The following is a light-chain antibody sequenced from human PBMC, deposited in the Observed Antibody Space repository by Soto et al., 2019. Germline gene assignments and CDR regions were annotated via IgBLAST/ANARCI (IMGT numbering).Light chain of an antibody. CDR3: QQSYSTPWT. CDR1: QSISSY. J-gene: IGKJ1*01. Sequence: DIQMTQSPSSLSASVGDRVTITCRASQSISSYLNWYQQKPGKAPKLLIYAASSLQSGVPARFSGGGSGRAFTLTISSLQPEDFATYYCQQSYSTPWTFGQGTKVEIK. V-gene: IGKV1-39*01. CDR2: AAS.